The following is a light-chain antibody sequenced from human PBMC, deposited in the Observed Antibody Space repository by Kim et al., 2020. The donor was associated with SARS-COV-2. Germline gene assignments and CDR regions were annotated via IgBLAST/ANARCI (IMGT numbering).Light chain of an antibody. J-gene: IGLJ1*01. CDR2: YKSDSDK. V-gene: IGLV5-45*02. CDR1: SGINVGTSR. CDR3: MIWHSSAYV. Sequence: LTCTLRSGINVGTSRIYWYQQKQGSPPQYLLRYKSDSDKQQGSGVPSRFSGSKDASANAGILLISGLQSEDEADYYCMIWHSSAYVFGTGTKVTVL.